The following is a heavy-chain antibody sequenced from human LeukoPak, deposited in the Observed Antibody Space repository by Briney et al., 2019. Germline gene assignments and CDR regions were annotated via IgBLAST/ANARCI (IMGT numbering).Heavy chain of an antibody. CDR3: ARVSPNTVTTLQYFDY. D-gene: IGHD4-17*01. Sequence: GGSLRLSCVVSGFTVSSKYMNWVRQAPGKGLKWVSVIYSGGSTYYADSVKGRFTISRDNSKNTLYLQMNSLRAENTAVYYCARVSPNTVTTLQYFDYWGQGTLVTVSS. CDR1: GFTVSSKY. V-gene: IGHV3-53*01. J-gene: IGHJ4*02. CDR2: IYSGGST.